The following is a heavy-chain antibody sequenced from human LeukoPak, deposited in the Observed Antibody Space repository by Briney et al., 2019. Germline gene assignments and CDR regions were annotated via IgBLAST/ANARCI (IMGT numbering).Heavy chain of an antibody. D-gene: IGHD3-10*01. V-gene: IGHV4-59*01. J-gene: IGHJ5*02. CDR3: ARMMVRGVIYWFDP. CDR1: GGSTSSYY. Sequence: SETLSLTCTVSGGSTSSYYWSWIRQPPGKGLEWIGYIYYSGSTNYNPSLKSRVTISVDTSKNQFSLKLSSVTAADTAVYYCARMMVRGVIYWFDPWGQGTLVTVSS. CDR2: IYYSGST.